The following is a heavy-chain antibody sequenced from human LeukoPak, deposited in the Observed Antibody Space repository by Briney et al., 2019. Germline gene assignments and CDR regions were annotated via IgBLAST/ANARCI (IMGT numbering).Heavy chain of an antibody. CDR2: IYTSGST. D-gene: IGHD3-22*01. V-gene: IGHV4-4*07. Sequence: SETLSLTCTVSGGSISSYYWSWIRQPAGKGLEWIGRIYTSGSTNYNPSLKSRVTMSVDTSKNQFSLELSSVTAADTAVYYCARGPLGIKYYYDSSGYSFDYWGQGTLVTVSS. CDR3: ARGPLGIKYYYDSSGYSFDY. J-gene: IGHJ4*02. CDR1: GGSISSYY.